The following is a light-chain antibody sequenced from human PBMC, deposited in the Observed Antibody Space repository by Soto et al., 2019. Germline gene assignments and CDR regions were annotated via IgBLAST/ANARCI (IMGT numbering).Light chain of an antibody. CDR3: QQNYMYSYT. CDR1: QSISTY. J-gene: IGKJ2*01. CDR2: HAS. V-gene: IGKV1-5*01. Sequence: DIQMTQPSTPSASVGDRVTLHCRASQSISTYLAWYQQKPGKAPKVLIYHASNLESGVPSRFSGGGSGTEFTLTISSLQPDDFATYYCQQNYMYSYTFGQGTKLEIK.